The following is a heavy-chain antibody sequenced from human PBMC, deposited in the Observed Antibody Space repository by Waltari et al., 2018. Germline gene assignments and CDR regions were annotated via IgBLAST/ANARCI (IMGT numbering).Heavy chain of an antibody. J-gene: IGHJ4*02. CDR3: AREKGSYYRAFDY. CDR2: IKQDGSEK. Sequence: EVQLVESGGGLVQPGGSLRLSCAASGFTFSSYWMSWVRQAPGKGLEWVANIKQDGSEKYYVDAVKGRFTISRDNAENSLYLQMNSLRAEDTAVYYCAREKGSYYRAFDYWGQGTLVTVSS. D-gene: IGHD1-26*01. CDR1: GFTFSSYW. V-gene: IGHV3-7*01.